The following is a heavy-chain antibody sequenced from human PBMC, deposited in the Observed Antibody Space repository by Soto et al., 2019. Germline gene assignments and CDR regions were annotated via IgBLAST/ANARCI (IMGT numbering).Heavy chain of an antibody. D-gene: IGHD3-16*01. V-gene: IGHV3-7*03. J-gene: IGHJ4*02. CDR2: LNQDGSQT. CDR3: ARDRGPNTFDY. CDR1: GLTFSGAW. Sequence: GGSLRLSCVVSGLTFSGAWMTWVRQAPGRGLEWLASLNQDGSQTYYVDSVRGRFAVSRDNAKNSVYLQMNSLRAEDTAVYYCARDRGPNTFDYWGQGTLVTVS.